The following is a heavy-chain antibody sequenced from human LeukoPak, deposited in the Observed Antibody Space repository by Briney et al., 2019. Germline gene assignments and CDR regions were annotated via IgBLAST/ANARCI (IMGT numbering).Heavy chain of an antibody. CDR3: GRCISTSLIVNDR. CDR2: ISGSSTNI. D-gene: IGHD5-24*01. V-gene: IGHV3-21*01. J-gene: IGHJ5*02. CDR1: GFIFSNYA. Sequence: PGGSLRLSCAASGFIFSNYAMTWGRQAPGKGLEWVSGISGSSTNIQYADSVKGRFTISRYKAKNSLYLQMNSLRDEDTAVYYCGRCISTSLIVNDRWGQGTLVTVSS.